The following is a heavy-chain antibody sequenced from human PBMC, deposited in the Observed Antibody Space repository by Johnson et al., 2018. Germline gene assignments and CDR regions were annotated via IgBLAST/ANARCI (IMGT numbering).Heavy chain of an antibody. CDR1: GFTFGDYA. D-gene: IGHD3-22*01. Sequence: VQLLESGGGLVKPGRSLRLSCTASGFTFGDYAMSWFHQAPGKGLEWVGFIRSKAYGGTTEYAASMKGRFTISRDDSKSIAYLQMNSLKTEDTAVYYCAREYYESSSLGLDAFDIWGQGTMVTVSS. V-gene: IGHV3-49*05. CDR3: AREYYESSSLGLDAFDI. CDR2: IRSKAYGGTT. J-gene: IGHJ3*02.